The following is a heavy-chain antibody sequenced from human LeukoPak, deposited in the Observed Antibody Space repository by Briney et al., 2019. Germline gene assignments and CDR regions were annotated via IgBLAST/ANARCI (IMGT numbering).Heavy chain of an antibody. V-gene: IGHV1-2*06. CDR1: GYTLTDYY. Sequence: GASVKVSCKASGYTLTDYYMHWVRQAPGQGLGWMGRINPNSGGTNYAQRFQGRVTMTRDTFISTVYMELSRLRSDDTAVYYCARVGYYESSGYYEYWGQGTLVTVSS. J-gene: IGHJ4*02. CDR3: ARVGYYESSGYYEY. CDR2: INPNSGGT. D-gene: IGHD3-22*01.